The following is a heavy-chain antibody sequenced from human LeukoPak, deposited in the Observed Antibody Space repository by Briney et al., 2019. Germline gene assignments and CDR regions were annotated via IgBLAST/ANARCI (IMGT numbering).Heavy chain of an antibody. CDR1: GFTFSSYA. D-gene: IGHD1-26*01. CDR2: ISYDGSNK. Sequence: PGRSLRLSCAASGFTFSSYAIHWVRQAPGKGLEWVALISYDGSNKYYADSVKGRFTISRDNSKNTLYLQMNSLRTEDTAVYYCAKSYSGSYYVIDYWGQGTLVTVSS. CDR3: AKSYSGSYYVIDY. V-gene: IGHV3-30-3*02. J-gene: IGHJ4*02.